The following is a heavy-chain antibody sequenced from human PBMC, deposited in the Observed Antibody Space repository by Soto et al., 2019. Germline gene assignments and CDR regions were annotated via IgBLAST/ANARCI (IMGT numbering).Heavy chain of an antibody. CDR2: IYYSGST. CDR3: ARGGGYKYGYFDY. J-gene: IGHJ4*02. CDR1: GGSISSYY. V-gene: IGHV4-59*01. D-gene: IGHD5-12*01. Sequence: PSETLSLTCTVSGGSISSYYWSWIRQPPGKGLEWIGYIYYSGSTNYNPSLKSRVTISVDTSKNQFSLKLSSVTAAGTAVYYCARGGGYKYGYFDYWGQGTLVTVYS.